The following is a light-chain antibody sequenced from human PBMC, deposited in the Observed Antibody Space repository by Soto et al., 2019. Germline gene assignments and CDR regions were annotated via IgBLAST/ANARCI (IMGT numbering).Light chain of an antibody. V-gene: IGKV3-20*01. J-gene: IGKJ3*01. CDR3: QHYYSSPLFT. Sequence: EIVLTQSPGTLSLSPGERATLSCRASQSVSSSYLAWYQQKLGQAPRLLIYGASSRATGIPDRFSGSGSGTDFTLTISRLDPEDFAVYYCQHYYSSPLFTFGPGTKVDI. CDR2: GAS. CDR1: QSVSSSY.